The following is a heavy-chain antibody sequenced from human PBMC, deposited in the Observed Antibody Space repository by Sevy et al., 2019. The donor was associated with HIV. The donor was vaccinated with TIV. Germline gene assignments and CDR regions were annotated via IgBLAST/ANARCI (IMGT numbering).Heavy chain of an antibody. J-gene: IGHJ5*02. CDR2: ISSSGSSI. Sequence: GGSLRLSCAASGFIFNSYVMNWVRQAPGKGLEWVSKISSSGSSIYYADSVKGRFTISRDNAKNSLNLQMNSLRAEDTAVYYCTRNGGAFDNGFDPWGQGTLVTVSS. D-gene: IGHD2-8*01. CDR3: TRNGGAFDNGFDP. V-gene: IGHV3-48*03. CDR1: GFIFNSYV.